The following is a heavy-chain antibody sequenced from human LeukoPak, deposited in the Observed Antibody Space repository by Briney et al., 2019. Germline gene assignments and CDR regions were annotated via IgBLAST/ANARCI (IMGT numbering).Heavy chain of an antibody. D-gene: IGHD6-19*01. CDR1: GFAFSVYA. V-gene: IGHV3-21*01. J-gene: IGHJ5*02. Sequence: PGGSLRLSCSASGFAFSVYAMDWVRQAPGKGLEWVSSISDGSTYIFYGDSVKGRFTVSRDDADNSLYLQMINLRAEDTAVYYCARTRDSSGCFDLWGQGTLVTVSS. CDR2: ISDGSTYI. CDR3: ARTRDSSGCFDL.